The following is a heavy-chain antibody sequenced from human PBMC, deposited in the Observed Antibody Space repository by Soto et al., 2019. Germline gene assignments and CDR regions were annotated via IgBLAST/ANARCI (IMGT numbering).Heavy chain of an antibody. V-gene: IGHV1-46*01. CDR1: GYTFTSYY. Sequence: GASVKVSCKASGYTFTSYYMHWVRQAPGQGLEWMGIINPSGGSTSYAQKFQGRVTMTRDTSTSTVYMELSSLRSEDTAVYYCARDRRGYSGYAPQLPKDYWGQGTLVTVSS. D-gene: IGHD5-12*01. CDR2: INPSGGST. CDR3: ARDRRGYSGYAPQLPKDY. J-gene: IGHJ4*02.